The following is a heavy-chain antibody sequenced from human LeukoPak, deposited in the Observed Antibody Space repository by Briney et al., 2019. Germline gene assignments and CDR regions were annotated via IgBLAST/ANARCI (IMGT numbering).Heavy chain of an antibody. CDR3: ARDEGGGYHLFTENH. J-gene: IGHJ4*02. CDR2: IKEDGSVR. V-gene: IGHV3-7*04. CDR1: GVTFGNYW. D-gene: IGHD3-22*01. Sequence: GGSLRLSCAASGVTFGNYWMAWVRQAPGRGLEWVANIKEDGSVRNYVDSVRGRFTISRDNAYNSLYLEMNSLREDEAPVYYCARDEGGGYHLFTENHRGQGTLVSVSS.